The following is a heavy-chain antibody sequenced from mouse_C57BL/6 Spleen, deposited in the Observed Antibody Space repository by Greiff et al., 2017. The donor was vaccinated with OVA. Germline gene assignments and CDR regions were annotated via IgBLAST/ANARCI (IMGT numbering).Heavy chain of an antibody. CDR2: IDPSDSYT. V-gene: IGHV1-69*01. CDR3: ARGYYDYYGYFDV. J-gene: IGHJ1*03. D-gene: IGHD2-4*01. CDR1: GYTFTSYW. Sequence: QVQLQQPGAELVMPGASVKLSCKASGYTFTSYWMHWVKQRPGQGLEWIGEIDPSDSYTNYNQKFKGKSTLTVDKYSSTAYMQHSSLTSEDSAVYYCARGYYDYYGYFDVWGTGTTVTVSS.